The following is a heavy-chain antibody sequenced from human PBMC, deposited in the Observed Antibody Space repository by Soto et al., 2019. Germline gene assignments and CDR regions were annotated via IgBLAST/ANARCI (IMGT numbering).Heavy chain of an antibody. Sequence: QVQLVQSGAEVKKPGASVKVSCKASGYTFTSYGISWVRQAPGQGLEWMGWISSYNGNTNYAQKVQGRVTLTTDTSTSTTYMALRSLRSDDTAVYYCARGPRYCSTTTCFSGVTWFDPWGQGTLVTVSS. CDR3: ARGPRYCSTTTCFSGVTWFDP. D-gene: IGHD2-2*01. CDR1: GYTFTSYG. V-gene: IGHV1-18*04. J-gene: IGHJ5*02. CDR2: ISSYNGNT.